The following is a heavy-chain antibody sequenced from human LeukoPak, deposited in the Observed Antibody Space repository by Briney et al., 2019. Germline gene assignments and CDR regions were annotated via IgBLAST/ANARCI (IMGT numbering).Heavy chain of an antibody. D-gene: IGHD2-21*01. Sequence: ASVKDSCKASGFNFTIKSMHRRGQAPGQGLEWMGIINSSGGSTSYPQKFQGRVTMTRDTSTSTVYMALSSLRSQDTAVYYCACVVRGAFDSWGQGTLVTVSS. CDR3: ACVVRGAFDS. CDR1: GFNFTIKS. J-gene: IGHJ3*02. CDR2: INSSGGST. V-gene: IGHV1-46*03.